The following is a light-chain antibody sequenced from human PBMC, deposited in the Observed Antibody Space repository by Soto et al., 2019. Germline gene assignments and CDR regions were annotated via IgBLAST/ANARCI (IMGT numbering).Light chain of an antibody. Sequence: ENVLTQSPGTLSLSPGERATLSCRASQSISNSYLAWYQQKPGQTPSLLIYHASNRATGIPDRCSGSGSGTEFTLTISRLEPEDFAVYYCQQYGDSLLTFGGGTKVEIK. CDR1: QSISNSY. CDR2: HAS. V-gene: IGKV3-20*01. CDR3: QQYGDSLLT. J-gene: IGKJ4*01.